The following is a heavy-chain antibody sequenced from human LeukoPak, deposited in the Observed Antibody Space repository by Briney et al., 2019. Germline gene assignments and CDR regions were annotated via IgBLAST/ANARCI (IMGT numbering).Heavy chain of an antibody. Sequence: SETLSLTCTVSGGSISSSSYYWGCIRQPPGKGLEWIVSIYYSGSTYYNPSLKSRVTISVDTSKNQFSLKLSSVTAADTAVYYCARSSGYSSSGGLNWFDTWGQGTLVTVSS. J-gene: IGHJ5*02. D-gene: IGHD6-13*01. CDR1: GGSISSSSYY. V-gene: IGHV4-39*01. CDR2: IYYSGST. CDR3: ARSSGYSSSGGLNWFDT.